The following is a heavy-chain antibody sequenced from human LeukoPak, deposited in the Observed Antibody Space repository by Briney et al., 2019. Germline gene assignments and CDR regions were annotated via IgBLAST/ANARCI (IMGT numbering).Heavy chain of an antibody. J-gene: IGHJ5*02. CDR3: AKESTVTPGNVNWFDP. V-gene: IGHV3-23*01. CDR2: ISGSGGDT. Sequence: GGSLRLSCAASGFTFDDCGMSWVRQAPGKGLEWVSGISGSGGDTYYADSVKGRFTISRDNSKNRVYLHMNSLRAEDTAVYYCAKESTVTPGNVNWFDPWGQGTLVTVSS. D-gene: IGHD4-17*01. CDR1: GFTFDDCG.